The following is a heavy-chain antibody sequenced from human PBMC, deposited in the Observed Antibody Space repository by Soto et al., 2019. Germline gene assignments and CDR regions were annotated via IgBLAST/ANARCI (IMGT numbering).Heavy chain of an antibody. CDR1: GGSISSSSYY. CDR2: IYYSGST. J-gene: IGHJ2*01. D-gene: IGHD6-6*01. Sequence: QLQLQESGPGLVKPSETLSLTCTVSGGSISSSSYYWGWIRQPPGKGLEWIGSIYYSGSTYYNPSLKSRVTISVDTSKNQFSLKLSSATAADTAVYYCARLIAARPAKYWYFDLWGRGTLVTVSS. CDR3: ARLIAARPAKYWYFDL. V-gene: IGHV4-39*01.